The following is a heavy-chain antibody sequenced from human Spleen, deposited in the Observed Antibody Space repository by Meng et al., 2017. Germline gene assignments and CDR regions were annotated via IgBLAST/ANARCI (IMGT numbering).Heavy chain of an antibody. CDR3: AREASGTYYY. V-gene: IGHV4-4*02. Sequence: QVHLQVSGAGLVKPSGTPSLTCAVSGGSISSSNWWSWVRQSPGKGLEWIGEIYHSGSTNYNPSFKSRVTISLDKSKNQFSLKLSSVTAADTAVYYCAREASGTYYYWGQGTLVTVSS. J-gene: IGHJ4*02. CDR1: GGSISSSNW. CDR2: IYHSGST. D-gene: IGHD1-26*01.